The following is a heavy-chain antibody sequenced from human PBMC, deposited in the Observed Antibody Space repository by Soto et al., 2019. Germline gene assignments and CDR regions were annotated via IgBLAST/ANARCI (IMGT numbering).Heavy chain of an antibody. D-gene: IGHD3-9*01. CDR1: GGTFSNHA. Sequence: QMQLVQSGAEVKKPGSSVKVSCRASGGTFSNHAINWVRQAPGHGLEWLGGIIPIFGTTNYAQKFQARVTITADRSSIAVYMDLARLTSEDTAVYYCARSYFDGTGFYLYYFDLWGQGTLVTVSS. J-gene: IGHJ4*02. CDR3: ARSYFDGTGFYLYYFDL. CDR2: IIPIFGTT. V-gene: IGHV1-69*06.